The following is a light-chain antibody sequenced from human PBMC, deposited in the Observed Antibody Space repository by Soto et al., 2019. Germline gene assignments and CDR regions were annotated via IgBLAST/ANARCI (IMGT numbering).Light chain of an antibody. CDR3: QQYGNSPYT. J-gene: IGKJ2*01. V-gene: IGKV3D-20*01. CDR1: QSVSSSY. CDR2: DAS. Sequence: EIVLTQSPATLSLSPGERATLSCGASQSVSSSYLAWYQQKPGLAPRLLIYDASSRATGIPDRFSGSGSGXXXXXXXXXXXXXDXAXXYXQQYGNSPYTFGQGTKLEIK.